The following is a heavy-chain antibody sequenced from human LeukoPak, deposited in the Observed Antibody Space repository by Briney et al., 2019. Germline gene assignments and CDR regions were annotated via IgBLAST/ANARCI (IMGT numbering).Heavy chain of an antibody. CDR3: ARGHSGYDLQFDY. V-gene: IGHV1-69*06. CDR2: IIPIFGTA. J-gene: IGHJ4*02. Sequence: SVKVSCKASGGTFSSYAISWVQQAPGQGLEWMGGIIPIFGTANYAQKFQGRVTITADKSTSTAYMELSSLRSEDTAVYYCARGHSGYDLQFDYWGQGTLVTVSS. CDR1: GGTFSSYA. D-gene: IGHD5-12*01.